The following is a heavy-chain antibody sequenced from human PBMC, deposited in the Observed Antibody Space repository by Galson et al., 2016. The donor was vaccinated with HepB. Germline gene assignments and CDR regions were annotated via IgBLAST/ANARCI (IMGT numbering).Heavy chain of an antibody. V-gene: IGHV3-21*01. CDR2: ITTSGRYM. Sequence: SLRLSCAASGFTFSSYSMNWVRQAPGKGLEWVSSITTSGRYMFYADSVKGRFTISIDNAKNSLYLQMNSLRVEDTAVYYCARDCALDGDDFWSGFPSNGHGVDHWGQGTLVTVSS. J-gene: IGHJ4*02. CDR3: ARDCALDGDDFWSGFPSNGHGVDH. CDR1: GFTFSSYS. D-gene: IGHD3-3*01.